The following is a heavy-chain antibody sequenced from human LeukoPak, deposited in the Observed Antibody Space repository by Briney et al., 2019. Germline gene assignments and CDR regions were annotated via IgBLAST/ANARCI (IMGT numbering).Heavy chain of an antibody. CDR1: GYSFTNYW. CDR3: ARLAVSSIWSVYFDY. Sequence: GESLKISCKGSGYSFTNYWIGWVRQMPGKGLEWMGIIYPGDSNTRYSQSFPGQVTISADKSISTAYLQWSSLKASDTAIYYCARLAVSSIWSVYFDYWGQGTLVTVSS. J-gene: IGHJ4*02. CDR2: IYPGDSNT. V-gene: IGHV5-51*01. D-gene: IGHD6-13*01.